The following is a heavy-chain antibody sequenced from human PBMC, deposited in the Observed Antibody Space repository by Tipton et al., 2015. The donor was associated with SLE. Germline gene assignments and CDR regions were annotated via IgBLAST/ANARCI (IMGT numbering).Heavy chain of an antibody. D-gene: IGHD5-18*01. Sequence: SLRLSCAASGFTFSSYGMHWVRQAPGKGLEWVAFIRYDGSNKYYADSVKGRFTISRDNSKNTLYLQMNSLRAEVTAVYYCAKGFSDGAYYFDYWGQGTLVTVSS. J-gene: IGHJ4*02. V-gene: IGHV3-30*02. CDR3: AKGFSDGAYYFDY. CDR2: IRYDGSNK. CDR1: GFTFSSYG.